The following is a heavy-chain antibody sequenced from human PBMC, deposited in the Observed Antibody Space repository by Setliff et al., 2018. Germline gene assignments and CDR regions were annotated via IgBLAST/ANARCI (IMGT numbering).Heavy chain of an antibody. Sequence: ASVKVSCKTSGYTFTNYGITWVRQAPAQGLEWMGWINNYNTNTNYAQKLQGRVTMTTDPSTTTAYLELRSLTSDDTAVYYCSRLVRYCTTTSCQGASGAELWGQGTLVTVSS. V-gene: IGHV1-18*01. J-gene: IGHJ4*02. CDR3: SRLVRYCTTTSCQGASGAEL. CDR2: INNYNTNT. D-gene: IGHD2-2*01. CDR1: GYTFTNYG.